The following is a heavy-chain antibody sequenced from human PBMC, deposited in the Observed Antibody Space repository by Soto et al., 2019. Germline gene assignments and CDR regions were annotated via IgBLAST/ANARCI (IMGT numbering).Heavy chain of an antibody. CDR3: ARSRWYFDY. CDR2: IYYSGST. Sequence: QVQLHESGQGLVKPSETLSLTCTVSGGSISSYYWSWIRQPPGKGLEWIGYIYYSGSTNYNPSLKSRVTISVDTSKNQFSPKLSSVTAADTAVYYCARSRWYFDYWGQGTLVTVSA. J-gene: IGHJ4*02. CDR1: GGSISSYY. V-gene: IGHV4-59*01.